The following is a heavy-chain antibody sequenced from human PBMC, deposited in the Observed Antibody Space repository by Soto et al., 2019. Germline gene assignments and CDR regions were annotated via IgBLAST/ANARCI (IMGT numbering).Heavy chain of an antibody. D-gene: IGHD2-21*01. V-gene: IGHV4-39*01. Sequence: QLQLQESGPGLVKPSETLSLTCTVSGGSISSSSYYWGWIRQPPGKGLEWIGSIYYSGSTYYNPSLKSRGTLSVDTSKNPFSLKLISVTAADTAVYYCARHYSVSHFHYWGQGTLVTVSS. CDR1: GGSISSSSYY. CDR2: IYYSGST. J-gene: IGHJ4*02. CDR3: ARHYSVSHFHY.